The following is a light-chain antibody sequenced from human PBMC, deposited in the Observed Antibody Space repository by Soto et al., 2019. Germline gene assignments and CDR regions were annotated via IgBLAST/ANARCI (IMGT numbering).Light chain of an antibody. Sequence: EIVMTQSPVTLSVSPGERATLSCRASQSVSNNLAWYQQKPGQAPRLLIYGASTRATGIPARFSGSGSGTEFTLTISSLQSEDFAVYYCQHYTNWPPWTFGQGPKVEIK. J-gene: IGKJ1*01. CDR3: QHYTNWPPWT. V-gene: IGKV3-15*01. CDR1: QSVSNN. CDR2: GAS.